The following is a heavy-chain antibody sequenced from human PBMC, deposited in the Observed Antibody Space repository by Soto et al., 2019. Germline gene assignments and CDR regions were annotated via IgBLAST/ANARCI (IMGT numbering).Heavy chain of an antibody. CDR2: INPSGGST. CDR3: ARGQIVVVPATHSTWFDP. V-gene: IGHV1-46*01. D-gene: IGHD2-2*01. CDR1: GYTFTSYY. J-gene: IGHJ5*02. Sequence: ASVKVSCKASGYTFTSYYMHWVRQAPGQGLEWMGIINPSGGSTSYAQKSQGRVTMTRDTSTSTVYMELSSLRSEDTAVYYCARGQIVVVPATHSTWFDPWGQGTLVTVSS.